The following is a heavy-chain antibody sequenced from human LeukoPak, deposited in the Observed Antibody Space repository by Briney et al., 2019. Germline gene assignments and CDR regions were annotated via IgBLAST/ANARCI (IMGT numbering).Heavy chain of an antibody. V-gene: IGHV3-53*01. CDR2: IYSGGST. J-gene: IGHJ4*02. CDR1: GFTVSSNY. Sequence: GGSLRLSCAASGFTVSSNYMSWVRQAPGQGLEWVSVIYSGGSTYYADSVKGRFTISRDNSKNTLYLQMNSLRAEDTAVYYCARESDTAMGIDYWGQGTLVTVSS. CDR3: ARESDTAMGIDY. D-gene: IGHD5-18*01.